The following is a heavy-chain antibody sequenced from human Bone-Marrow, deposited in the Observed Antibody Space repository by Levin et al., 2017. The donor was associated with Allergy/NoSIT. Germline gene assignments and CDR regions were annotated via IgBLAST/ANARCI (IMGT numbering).Heavy chain of an antibody. CDR3: ARRVGAGSYYLYYYYYGMDG. J-gene: IGHJ6*02. Sequence: GSLRLSCTVSGGSISSSSYYWGWIRQPPGKGLEWIGSIYYSGSTYYNPSLKSRVTISVDTSKNQFSLKLSSVTAADTAVYYCARRVGAGSYYLYYYYYGMDGWGQGTTVTVSS. CDR1: GGSISSSSYY. V-gene: IGHV4-39*01. CDR2: IYYSGST. D-gene: IGHD3-10*01.